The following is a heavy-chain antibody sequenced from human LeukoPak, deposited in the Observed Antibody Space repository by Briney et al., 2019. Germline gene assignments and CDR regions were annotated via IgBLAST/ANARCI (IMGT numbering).Heavy chain of an antibody. CDR2: INHSGST. Sequence: PSETLSLTCTVSGGSFSGYYWSWIRQPPGKGLEWIGEINHSGSTNYNPSLKSRVTISVDTSKNQFSLKLSSVTAADTAVYYCARDSGWYAFDYWGQGTLVTVSS. CDR1: GGSFSGYY. V-gene: IGHV4-34*01. J-gene: IGHJ4*02. D-gene: IGHD6-19*01. CDR3: ARDSGWYAFDY.